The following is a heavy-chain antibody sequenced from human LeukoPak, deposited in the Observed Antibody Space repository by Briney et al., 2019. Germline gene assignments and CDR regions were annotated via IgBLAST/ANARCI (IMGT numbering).Heavy chain of an antibody. CDR3: AKRNGDSVLYYFDY. V-gene: IGHV3-23*01. J-gene: IGHJ4*02. CDR1: GFTFSSYA. CDR2: ISNNGVTT. Sequence: GGSLRLSCAASGFTFSSYAMSWVRQAPGKGLEWVSAISNNGVTTYCADSVKGRCTISRDNSKNTLYLQMNNLRAEDTAVYYCAKRNGDSVLYYFDYWGQGTLVTVSS. D-gene: IGHD2-21*02.